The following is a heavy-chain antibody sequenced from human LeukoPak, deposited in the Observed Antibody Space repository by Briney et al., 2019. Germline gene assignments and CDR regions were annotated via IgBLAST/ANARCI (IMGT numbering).Heavy chain of an antibody. D-gene: IGHD1-1*01. CDR2: IYSGGST. V-gene: IGHV3-53*01. CDR3: ARSSNWPYGMDV. J-gene: IGHJ6*02. CDR1: GFTVSSNY. Sequence: GGSLRLSCAASGFTVSSNYMSWVRQAPGKGLEWVSVIYSGGSTYYADSVKGRFIISRDNSKNTLYLQINSLRAEDTAIYYCARSSNWPYGMDVWGQGTTVTVSS.